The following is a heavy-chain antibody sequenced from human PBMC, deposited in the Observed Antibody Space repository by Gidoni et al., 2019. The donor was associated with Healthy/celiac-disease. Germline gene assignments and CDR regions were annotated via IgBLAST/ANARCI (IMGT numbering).Heavy chain of an antibody. CDR1: GYTFTSYG. J-gene: IGHJ4*02. CDR2: ISAYNGNT. V-gene: IGHV1-18*01. D-gene: IGHD2-8*02. CDR3: ARDVLVVYAIPDFDY. Sequence: QVQLVQSGAEVKKPGASGKVSCKASGYTFTSYGIRGVRQAPGQGLEWMGWISAYNGNTHYAQKLQGRVTMTPDTSTSTAYLELRSLRSDDTAVYYCARDVLVVYAIPDFDYWGQGTLVTVSS.